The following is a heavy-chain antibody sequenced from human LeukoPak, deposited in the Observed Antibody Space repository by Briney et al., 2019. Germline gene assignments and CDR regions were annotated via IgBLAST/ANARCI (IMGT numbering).Heavy chain of an antibody. CDR3: ASHYVIESAPVGLKY. D-gene: IGHD3-10*02. Sequence: PSETLSLTCIVSGGSISGSSYSWGWIRQPPRKGLEWIGNIDYSGTTHYNPSLKRRVTISIETSKKQFSLKLSSVTAADTAVYYCASHYVIESAPVGLKYWGQGTPVTVSS. CDR1: GGSISGSSYS. J-gene: IGHJ4*02. CDR2: IDYSGTT. V-gene: IGHV4-39*07.